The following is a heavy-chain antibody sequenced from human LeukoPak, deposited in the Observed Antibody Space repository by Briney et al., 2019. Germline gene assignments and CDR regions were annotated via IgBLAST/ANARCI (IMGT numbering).Heavy chain of an antibody. J-gene: IGHJ5*02. V-gene: IGHV4-59*01. CDR3: ARLRYSSSVLDP. CDR1: GGSISSYY. CDR2: IYYSGST. D-gene: IGHD6-13*01. Sequence: SETLSLTCTVSGGSISSYYWSWIRQPPGKGLEWIGYIYYSGSTNYNPSLKSRVTVSVDTSKNQFSLKLSSVTAADTAVYYCARLRYSSSVLDPWGQGTLVTVSS.